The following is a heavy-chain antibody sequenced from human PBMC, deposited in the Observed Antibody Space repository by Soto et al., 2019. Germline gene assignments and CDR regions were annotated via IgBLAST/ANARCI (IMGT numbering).Heavy chain of an antibody. J-gene: IGHJ4*02. CDR2: ISAYNGNT. CDR3: AKDYDYGDYAADY. V-gene: IGHV1-18*04. D-gene: IGHD4-17*01. Sequence: ASVKVSCKASGHTFTSYGISWVRQAPGQGLEWMGWISAYNGNTNYAQKLQGRVTMTTDTSTSTAYMELRSLRAEDTAVYYCAKDYDYGDYAADYWGQGTLVTVSS. CDR1: GHTFTSYG.